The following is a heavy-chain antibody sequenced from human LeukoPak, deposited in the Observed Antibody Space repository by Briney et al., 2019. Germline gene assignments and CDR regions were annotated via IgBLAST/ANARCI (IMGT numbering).Heavy chain of an antibody. Sequence: PSETLSLTCAVYGGSFSGYYWSWIRQPPGKGLEWIGEINHSGSTNYNPSLKSRVTISVDTSKNQFSLKLSSVTAADTAVYYCARFRHYVLLWFGEPFDPWGQGTLVTVSS. CDR3: ARFRHYVLLWFGEPFDP. V-gene: IGHV4-34*01. CDR1: GGSFSGYY. D-gene: IGHD3-10*01. J-gene: IGHJ5*02. CDR2: INHSGST.